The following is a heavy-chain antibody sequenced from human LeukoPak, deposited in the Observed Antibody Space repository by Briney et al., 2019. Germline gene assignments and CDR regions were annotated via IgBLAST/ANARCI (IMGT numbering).Heavy chain of an antibody. J-gene: IGHJ4*02. CDR1: GYSFPNKW. V-gene: IGHV5-51*01. Sequence: GESLKISCKGSGYSFPNKWIGWVRQMPGKGLEWIGIIYPGDSDTRFGPSFQGQVTISADKSINTAYLQWSTLKASDTAMYYCARRSVAVAGPFDYWGQGTLITVSS. CDR2: IYPGDSDT. D-gene: IGHD6-19*01. CDR3: ARRSVAVAGPFDY.